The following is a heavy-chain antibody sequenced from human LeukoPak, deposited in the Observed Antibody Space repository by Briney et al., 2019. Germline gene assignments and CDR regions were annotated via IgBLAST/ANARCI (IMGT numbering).Heavy chain of an antibody. V-gene: IGHV1-18*04. J-gene: IGHJ6*03. CDR2: ISGNKGNT. Sequence: GASVKVSCKASGYTFTSYGINWVRQAPGQGLEWMGWISGNKGNTHYAQNLQGRVTVTTDTSTSTAYMELRSLRSDDTAIYYCARGSIALRDYHYTDVWGKGTTVTVSS. D-gene: IGHD4/OR15-4a*01. CDR3: ARGSIALRDYHYTDV. CDR1: GYTFTSYG.